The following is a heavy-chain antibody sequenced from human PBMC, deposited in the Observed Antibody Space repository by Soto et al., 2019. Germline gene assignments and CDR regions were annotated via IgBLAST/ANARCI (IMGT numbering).Heavy chain of an antibody. V-gene: IGHV3-21*01. Sequence: EVQLVESGGGLVKPGGSLRLSCAASGFTFSSYSMNWVRQAPGKGLEWVSSISSSSSYIYYADSVKGRFTISRDNAKNSLYLQMNSLRAEDTAVYYCARDYGDYSVYYYYYMDVWGKGTTVTVSS. CDR1: GFTFSSYS. CDR2: ISSSSSYI. D-gene: IGHD4-17*01. J-gene: IGHJ6*03. CDR3: ARDYGDYSVYYYYYMDV.